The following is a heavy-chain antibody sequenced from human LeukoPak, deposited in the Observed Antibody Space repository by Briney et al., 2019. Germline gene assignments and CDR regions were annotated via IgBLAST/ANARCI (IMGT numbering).Heavy chain of an antibody. Sequence: ASVKVSCKASGYTFTGYYMHWVRQAPGQGLEWMGWINPNSGGTNYAQKFQGRVTMTRDTSISTAYMELSRLRSDDTAVYYCARGPASYGFPTPPNDYWGQGTLVTVSS. J-gene: IGHJ4*02. V-gene: IGHV1-2*02. CDR1: GYTFTGYY. CDR2: INPNSGGT. CDR3: ARGPASYGFPTPPNDY. D-gene: IGHD5-18*01.